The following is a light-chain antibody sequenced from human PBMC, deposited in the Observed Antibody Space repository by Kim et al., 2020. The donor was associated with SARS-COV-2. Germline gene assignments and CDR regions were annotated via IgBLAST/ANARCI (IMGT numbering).Light chain of an antibody. V-gene: IGKV3-15*01. CDR2: GAS. J-gene: IGKJ2*01. CDR3: QQYNNWPPYT. Sequence: EIVMTQSPATLSVFPGERATLSCRASQSVTNNLAWYQQKPGQAPRLIIYGASIRATGIPARFGGSGSGTEFTLTISSLQSEDFAVYYCQQYNNWPPYTFGQGTKLEI. CDR1: QSVTNN.